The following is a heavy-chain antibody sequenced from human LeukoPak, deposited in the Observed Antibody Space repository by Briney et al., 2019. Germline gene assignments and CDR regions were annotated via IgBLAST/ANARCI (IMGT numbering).Heavy chain of an antibody. CDR1: GGSISGHY. Sequence: SETLSLTCSVSGGSISGHYWSWIRLPPGKELEWIGYIYYIGSTNYNPSLKSRVTISVDTPKNQFSLRLTSVTAADTAIYYCARHRNAIAVSGWDYWGQGTLVTVSS. CDR3: ARHRNAIAVSGWDY. J-gene: IGHJ4*02. V-gene: IGHV4-59*08. D-gene: IGHD6-19*01. CDR2: IYYIGST.